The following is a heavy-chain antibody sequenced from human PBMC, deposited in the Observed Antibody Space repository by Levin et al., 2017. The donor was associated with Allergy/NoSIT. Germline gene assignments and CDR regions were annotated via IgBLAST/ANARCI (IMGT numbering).Heavy chain of an antibody. CDR3: ARGSYTSTWR. J-gene: IGHJ4*02. D-gene: IGHD6-13*01. Sequence: SQTLSLTCAISGDSVSSDRAAWSWIRQSPSRGLEWLGRTYYRSKWYYDYAGSVKSRIAINPDTSKNQFSLQLNSVTPEDTAVYYCARGSYTSTWRWGQGTLVTVSS. CDR2: TYYRSKWYY. CDR1: GDSVSSDRAA. V-gene: IGHV6-1*01.